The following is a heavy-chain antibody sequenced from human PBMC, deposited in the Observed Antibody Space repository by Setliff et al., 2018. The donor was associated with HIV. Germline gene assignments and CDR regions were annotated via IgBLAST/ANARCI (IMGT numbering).Heavy chain of an antibody. D-gene: IGHD6-13*01. J-gene: IGHJ4*02. Sequence: SETLSLTCAVYGESFSGYYRSWIRQPPGKGLDWIGELNESGSANYNPSLKSRVTISVDISKKQFSLKLSSVTAADTAVYYCARGIPALGTSYYFDYWGQGTRVTVSS. CDR3: ARGIPALGTSYYFDY. V-gene: IGHV4-34*01. CDR2: LNESGSA. CDR1: GESFSGYY.